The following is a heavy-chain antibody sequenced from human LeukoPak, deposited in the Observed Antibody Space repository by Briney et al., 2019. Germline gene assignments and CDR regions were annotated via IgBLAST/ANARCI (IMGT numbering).Heavy chain of an antibody. Sequence: GASVKVSCKASGGTFSSYAISWVRQAPGQGLEWMGRIIPILGIANYAQKFQGRVTITADKSTSTAYMELSSLRSEDTAVYYCARAPEESGSYFGGRSYYFDYWGQRTLVTVSS. V-gene: IGHV1-69*04. CDR2: IIPILGIA. CDR3: ARAPEESGSYFGGRSYYFDY. CDR1: GGTFSSYA. D-gene: IGHD1-26*01. J-gene: IGHJ4*02.